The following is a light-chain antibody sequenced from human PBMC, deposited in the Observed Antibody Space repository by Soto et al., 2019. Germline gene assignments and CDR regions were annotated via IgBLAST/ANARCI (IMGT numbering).Light chain of an antibody. CDR3: LQDYNYPIT. J-gene: IGKJ5*01. Sequence: VQMTQTPSSLSASVRDIVTITCRASHGIRNDLGWYQQKPGKSTKLLIYAASSLQSGVPSRFSGSGSGTDFTLTISSLQHEDFATYYCLQDYNYPITFGQGTRLEIK. CDR2: AAS. V-gene: IGKV1-6*01. CDR1: HGIRND.